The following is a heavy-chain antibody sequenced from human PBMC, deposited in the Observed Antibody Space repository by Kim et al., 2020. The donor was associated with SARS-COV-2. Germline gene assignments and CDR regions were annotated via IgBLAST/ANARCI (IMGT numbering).Heavy chain of an antibody. CDR3: ARQKGSFYDILTGYYGSPYFDYYYGMDV. V-gene: IGHV5-51*01. CDR2: IYPGDSDT. D-gene: IGHD3-9*01. CDR1: GYSFTSYW. Sequence: GESLKISCKGSGYSFTSYWIGWVRQMPGKGLEWMGIIYPGDSDTRYSPSFQGQVTISADKSISTAYLQWSSLKASDTAMYYCARQKGSFYDILTGYYGSPYFDYYYGMDVWGQGTTVTVSS. J-gene: IGHJ6*02.